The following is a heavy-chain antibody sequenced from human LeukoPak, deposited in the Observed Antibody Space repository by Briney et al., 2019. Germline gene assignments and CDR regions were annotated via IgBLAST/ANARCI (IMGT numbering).Heavy chain of an antibody. J-gene: IGHJ1*01. CDR3: ARDGNDFWSGPEH. D-gene: IGHD3-3*01. CDR2: INTNTGNP. CDR1: GYTFSSYA. Sequence: ASVKVSCKASGYTFSSYAMNWVRQAPGQGLEWMGWINTNTGNPSYAQGFTGRFVFSLDTFVSTAYLQISSLKADDTAVYYCARDGNDFWSGPEHWGQGTLVTVSS. V-gene: IGHV7-4-1*02.